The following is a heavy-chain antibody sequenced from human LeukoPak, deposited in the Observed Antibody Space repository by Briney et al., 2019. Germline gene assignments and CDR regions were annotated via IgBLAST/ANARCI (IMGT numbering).Heavy chain of an antibody. Sequence: WASVKVSCKASGYTFTGYYMHWVRQAPGQGLEWMGWINPNSGGTNYAQKFQGWVTMTRDTSISTAYMELSRLRSDDTAVYYCARAFASGWYGYFDYWGQETLVTVSS. CDR1: GYTFTGYY. V-gene: IGHV1-2*04. CDR2: INPNSGGT. D-gene: IGHD6-19*01. CDR3: ARAFASGWYGYFDY. J-gene: IGHJ4*02.